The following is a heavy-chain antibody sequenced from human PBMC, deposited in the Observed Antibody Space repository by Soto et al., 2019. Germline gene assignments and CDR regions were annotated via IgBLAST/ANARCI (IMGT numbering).Heavy chain of an antibody. V-gene: IGHV4-61*08. D-gene: IGHD5-12*01. CDR2: VHFSGGT. Sequence: PSETLSLTCSVSGGSVSGGAYQWTWIRQPPGKGLEWIGYVHFSGGTNYNPSLESRVTISIDTSRDQFSLELTSLTAADTAVYFCARDNMATFDYHYYGMDVWGQGPTVTVSS. CDR1: GGSVSGGAYQ. CDR3: ARDNMATFDYHYYGMDV. J-gene: IGHJ6*02.